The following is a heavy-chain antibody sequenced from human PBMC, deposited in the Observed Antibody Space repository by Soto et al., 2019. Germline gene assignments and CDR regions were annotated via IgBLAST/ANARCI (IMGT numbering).Heavy chain of an antibody. D-gene: IGHD6-19*01. CDR2: IYYSGST. J-gene: IGHJ3*02. CDR3: ARGGDIAVAGYDAFDI. Sequence: SSETLSLTCTVSGGSISSYYWSWIRQPPGKGLEWIGYIYYSGSTNYNPSLKSRVTISVDTSKNQFSLKLSSVTAADTAVYYCARGGDIAVAGYDAFDIWGQGTMVTVSS. V-gene: IGHV4-59*01. CDR1: GGSISSYY.